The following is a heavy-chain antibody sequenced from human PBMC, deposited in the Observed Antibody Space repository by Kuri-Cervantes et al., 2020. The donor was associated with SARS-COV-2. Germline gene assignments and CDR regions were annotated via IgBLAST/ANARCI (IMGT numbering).Heavy chain of an antibody. CDR1: GYTFTAYY. Sequence: ASVKVSCKTSGYTFTAYYVHWVRQAPGQGLEWMGRIHPNDGATNSAQKFQDRVTMTRDTSISTAYMELSRLRSDDTAVYYCARSYFYDSSGYVMDYWGQGTLVTVSS. CDR3: ARSYFYDSSGYVMDY. D-gene: IGHD3-22*01. V-gene: IGHV1-2*06. CDR2: IHPNDGAT. J-gene: IGHJ4*02.